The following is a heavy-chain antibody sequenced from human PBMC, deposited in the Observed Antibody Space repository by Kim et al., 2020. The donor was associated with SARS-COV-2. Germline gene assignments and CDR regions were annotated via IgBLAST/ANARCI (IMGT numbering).Heavy chain of an antibody. CDR2: INHSGRT. CDR3: ARRLCSVAVWWRHYWDV. D-gene: IGHD3-16*01. J-gene: IGHJ4*01. CDR1: GGSFSGYY. V-gene: IGHV4-34*01. Sequence: SETLSLTCAVYGGSFSGYYWSWIRQPPGKGLEWIGEINHSGRTNYNPSLKSRLTISVDTSKNQFSLKLNSVTAADTAVYFCARRLCSVAVWWRHYWDVWGQGILVTVSS.